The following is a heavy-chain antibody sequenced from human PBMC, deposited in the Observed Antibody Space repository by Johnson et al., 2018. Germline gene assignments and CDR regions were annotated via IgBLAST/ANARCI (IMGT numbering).Heavy chain of an antibody. CDR2: ISGSGGST. CDR3: AKGNSSSWYLAFEL. D-gene: IGHD6-13*01. Sequence: EVQLVESGGGVVQPGRSLRLSCAASGFTFDDYAMHWVRQAPGKGLEWVSAISGSGGSTYYADSVKGRFTISRDNSKNTLYLQMNSLRAEDTAVYYCAKGNSSSWYLAFELGGQGTMVTVSS. CDR1: GFTFDDYA. J-gene: IGHJ3*01. V-gene: IGHV3-23*04.